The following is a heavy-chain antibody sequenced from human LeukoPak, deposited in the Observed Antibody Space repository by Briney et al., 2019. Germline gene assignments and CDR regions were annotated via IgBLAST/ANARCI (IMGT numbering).Heavy chain of an antibody. Sequence: GGSLRLSCAASGFTFSNYWMSWVRQAPGKGLEWVANIRQDGSEIYYVDSVKGRFTISRDNAKNSLFLQMNSVRAEDTAVYYCARDKIVGATYLDYWGQGTLVTVSS. CDR2: IRQDGSEI. CDR3: ARDKIVGATYLDY. V-gene: IGHV3-7*01. CDR1: GFTFSNYW. J-gene: IGHJ4*02. D-gene: IGHD1-26*01.